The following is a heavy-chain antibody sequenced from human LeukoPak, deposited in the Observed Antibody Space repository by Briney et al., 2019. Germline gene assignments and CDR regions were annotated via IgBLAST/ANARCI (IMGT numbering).Heavy chain of an antibody. CDR3: ARDPYYYDSSGYLSY. J-gene: IGHJ4*02. V-gene: IGHV3-33*01. D-gene: IGHD3-22*01. Sequence: SGGSLRLSCAASGFTFSSYGMHWVRQALGKGLEWVAVIWYDGSNKYYADSVKGRFTISRDNSKNTLYLQMNSLRAGDTAVYYCARDPYYYDSSGYLSYWGQGTLVTVSS. CDR1: GFTFSSYG. CDR2: IWYDGSNK.